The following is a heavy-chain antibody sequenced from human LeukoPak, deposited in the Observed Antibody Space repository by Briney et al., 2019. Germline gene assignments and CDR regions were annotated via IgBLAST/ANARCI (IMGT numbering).Heavy chain of an antibody. CDR1: GFTFSSYS. CDR3: ARDLGYCSGGSCSYYGMDV. D-gene: IGHD2-15*01. J-gene: IGHJ6*02. CDR2: ISTSSSYI. Sequence: GGSLRLSCAASGFTFSSYSMNWVRQAPGKGLEWVSSISTSSSYIYYADSVKGRFTISRDNAKNSLYLQMNSLRAEDTAVYHCARDLGYCSGGSCSYYGMDVWGQGTTVTVSS. V-gene: IGHV3-21*01.